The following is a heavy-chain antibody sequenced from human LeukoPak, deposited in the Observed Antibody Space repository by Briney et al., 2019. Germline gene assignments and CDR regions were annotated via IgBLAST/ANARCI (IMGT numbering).Heavy chain of an antibody. V-gene: IGHV4-34*01. J-gene: IGHJ4*02. CDR3: ARGWRMAARNFDY. Sequence: PSETLSLTCAVSGVSFSGYYWSWIRQPPGKGLEWIGEINHSGSTNYNPSLKSRVTISVDKSKNQFSLKLNSVTAADTAVYYCARGWRMAARNFDYWGQGTLVTVSS. CDR2: INHSGST. CDR1: GVSFSGYY. D-gene: IGHD6-6*01.